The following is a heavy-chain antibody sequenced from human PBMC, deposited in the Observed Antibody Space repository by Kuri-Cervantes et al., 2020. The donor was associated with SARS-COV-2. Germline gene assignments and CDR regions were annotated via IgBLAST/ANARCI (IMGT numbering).Heavy chain of an antibody. CDR2: VRYDGGEK. CDR3: GKDPAYRGAYDLGKLDY. J-gene: IGHJ4*02. Sequence: GGSLRLSCAASGFTFGSYALSWVRQSPGKGLEWVAFVRYDGGEKHYADSVKGRFAISRDSSKNTLYLEMNNLRVEDTAVYYCGKDPAYRGAYDLGKLDYWGQGTLVTVSS. D-gene: IGHD5-12*01. CDR1: GFTFGSYA. V-gene: IGHV3-30*02.